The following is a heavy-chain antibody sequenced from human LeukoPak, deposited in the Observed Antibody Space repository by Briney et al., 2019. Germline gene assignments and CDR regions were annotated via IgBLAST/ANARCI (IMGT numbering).Heavy chain of an antibody. V-gene: IGHV1-2*06. CDR3: ARERDDYYDSSGCFDY. J-gene: IGHJ4*02. Sequence: GASVKVSCKASGYTFTGYYMHWVRQAPGQGREWMGRINPNSGGTNYAQKFQGRVTMTRDTSISTAYMELSRLRSDDTAVYYCARERDDYYDSSGCFDYWGQGTLVTVSS. CDR2: INPNSGGT. D-gene: IGHD3-22*01. CDR1: GYTFTGYY.